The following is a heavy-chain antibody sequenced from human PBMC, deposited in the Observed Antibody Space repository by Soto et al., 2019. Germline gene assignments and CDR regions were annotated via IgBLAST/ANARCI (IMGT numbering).Heavy chain of an antibody. D-gene: IGHD2-15*01. Sequence: TMSLTCTVSGGSISSGGYYWSWIRQHPGKGLEWIGYIYYSGSTYYNPSLKSRVTISVDTSKNQFSLKLSSVTAADTAVYYCARDSELLPGEIDYWGQGTLVTVSS. CDR3: ARDSELLPGEIDY. CDR2: IYYSGST. V-gene: IGHV4-31*03. CDR1: GGSISSGGYY. J-gene: IGHJ4*02.